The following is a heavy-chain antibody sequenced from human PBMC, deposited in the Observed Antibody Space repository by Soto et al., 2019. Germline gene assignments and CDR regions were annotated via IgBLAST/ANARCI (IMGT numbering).Heavy chain of an antibody. J-gene: IGHJ6*02. CDR2: IYTSGST. CDR3: ARDSGLGQGGDYGYYYYGMDG. Sequence: QVQLQESGPGLVKPSETLSLTCTVSGGSISSYYWSWIRQPAGKGLEWIGRIYTSGSTNYNPSLKSRVTMPDDTSKNQFSLKLSSVPAADTAVYYCARDSGLGQGGDYGYYYYGMDGWGQGTTVTVSS. D-gene: IGHD4-17*01. CDR1: GGSISSYY. V-gene: IGHV4-4*07.